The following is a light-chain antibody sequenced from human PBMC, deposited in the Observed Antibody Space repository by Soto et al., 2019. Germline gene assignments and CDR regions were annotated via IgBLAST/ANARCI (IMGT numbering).Light chain of an antibody. CDR3: QQYDNLPRRLT. V-gene: IGKV1-33*01. J-gene: IGKJ4*01. CDR2: DAS. Sequence: DIQMTQSPSSLSASVGDRVTITCQASQDISNYLNWYQQKPGKAPKLLIYDASNLETGVPSRFSGSGSGTDFTFTISSLQPEDIATYYCQQYDNLPRRLTFGGGTKVEI. CDR1: QDISNY.